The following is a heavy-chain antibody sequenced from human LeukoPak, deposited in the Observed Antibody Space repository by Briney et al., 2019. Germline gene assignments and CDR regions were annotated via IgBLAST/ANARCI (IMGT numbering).Heavy chain of an antibody. CDR2: IPFDGGKI. V-gene: IGHV3-30*04. CDR1: AFPFSNYA. J-gene: IGHJ4*02. D-gene: IGHD2-15*01. CDR3: ARDPAKGAATYFDY. Sequence: GGSLRLSCTASAFPFSNYAMNWVRQTPGKGLEWVALIPFDGGKIYYADSMKGRFTISRDNSKNTLFLQMNSLTVEDTAVYYCARDPAKGAATYFDYWGQGTLVTVSS.